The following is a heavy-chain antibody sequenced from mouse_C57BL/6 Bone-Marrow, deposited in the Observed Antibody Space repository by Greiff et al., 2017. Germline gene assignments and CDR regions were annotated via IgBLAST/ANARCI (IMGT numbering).Heavy chain of an antibody. CDR2: IYPSDSET. Sequence: QVQLQQPGAELVRPGSSVKLSCKASGYTFTRYWMDWVKQRPGQGLEWIGNIYPSDSETHYNQKFKDKATLTVDKSSSTAYMQLSSLTSEDSAVYYCARGAYYGSRGGFAYWGQGTLVTVSA. D-gene: IGHD1-1*01. V-gene: IGHV1-61*01. CDR1: GYTFTRYW. J-gene: IGHJ3*01. CDR3: ARGAYYGSRGGFAY.